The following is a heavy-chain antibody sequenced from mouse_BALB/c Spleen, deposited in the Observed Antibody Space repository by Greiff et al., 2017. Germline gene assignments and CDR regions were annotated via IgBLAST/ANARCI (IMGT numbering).Heavy chain of an antibody. CDR3: ARHSIYDGYYAAMDY. D-gene: IGHD2-3*01. Sequence: DVMLVESGGGLVKPGGSLKLSCAASGFAFSSYDMSWVRQTPEKRLEWVAYISSGGGSTYYPDTVKGRFTISRDNAKNTLYLQMSSLKSEDTAMYYCARHSIYDGYYAAMDYWGQGTSVTVSS. CDR2: ISSGGGST. J-gene: IGHJ4*01. V-gene: IGHV5-12-1*01. CDR1: GFAFSSYD.